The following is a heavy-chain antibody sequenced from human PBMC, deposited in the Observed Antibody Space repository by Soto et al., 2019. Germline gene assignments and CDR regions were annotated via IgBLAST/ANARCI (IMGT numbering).Heavy chain of an antibody. CDR3: ATYGGRSSGENWFDP. V-gene: IGHV4-31*03. Sequence: QVQLQESGPGLVKPSQTLSLTCTVSGGSISSANYYWSWIRQHPGKGLEWIGYIYYSGSTYYNPSLTSRVTISLDTSKNQFSLRLSSVTAADTAVYYFATYGGRSSGENWFDPWGQGTLVTVSS. CDR2: IYYSGST. CDR1: GGSISSANYY. J-gene: IGHJ5*02. D-gene: IGHD6-6*01.